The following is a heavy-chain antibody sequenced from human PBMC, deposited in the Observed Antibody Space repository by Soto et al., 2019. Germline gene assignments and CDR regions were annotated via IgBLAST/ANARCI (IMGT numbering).Heavy chain of an antibody. Sequence: GGSLRLSCAASGFTVSSNYMSWVRQAPGKGLEWVSVIYSGGSTYYADSVKGRFTISRDNSKNTLYLQMNSLRAEDTAVYYCTGREHNCSGGSCGDYWGQGTLVTVSS. J-gene: IGHJ4*02. CDR1: GFTVSSNY. CDR2: IYSGGST. V-gene: IGHV3-66*01. D-gene: IGHD2-15*01. CDR3: TGREHNCSGGSCGDY.